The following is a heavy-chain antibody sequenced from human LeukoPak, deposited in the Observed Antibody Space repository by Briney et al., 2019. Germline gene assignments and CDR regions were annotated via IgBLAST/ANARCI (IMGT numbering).Heavy chain of an antibody. CDR3: ARAPSYYDSSGYLYMDV. D-gene: IGHD3-22*01. Sequence: GGSLRLSCAASGFTFSSYSMNWVRQAPGKGLEWVSSISSSSSYIYYADSVKGRFTISRDNAKNSLYLQMNSLRAEDTAVYYCARAPSYYDSSGYLYMDVWGKGTTVTVSS. V-gene: IGHV3-21*04. CDR1: GFTFSSYS. CDR2: ISSSSSYI. J-gene: IGHJ6*03.